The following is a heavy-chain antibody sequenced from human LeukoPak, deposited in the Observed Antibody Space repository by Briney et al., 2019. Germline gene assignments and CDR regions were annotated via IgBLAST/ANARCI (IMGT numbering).Heavy chain of an antibody. CDR3: ARDIDTAMVTATFFVY. J-gene: IGHJ4*02. CDR1: GFTLSSHG. CDR2: ISFDGTKQ. V-gene: IGHV3-30*03. D-gene: IGHD5-18*01. Sequence: GGSLRLSCAGSGFTLSSHGMHWVRQAPGKGLEWVAAISFDGTKQYYAVSVRGRFTVSRDNAKNSLSLLMNTVRLEDTAVYFSARDIDTAMVTATFFVYWGQGTLVTVSS.